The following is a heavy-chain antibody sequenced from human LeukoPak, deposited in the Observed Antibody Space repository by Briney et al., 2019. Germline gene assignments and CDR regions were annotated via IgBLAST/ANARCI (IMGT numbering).Heavy chain of an antibody. J-gene: IGHJ5*02. Sequence: GASVKVSCKASGYTFTTFDINWVRQATGQGLEWMGWMNPNSANTGYAQRFQGRVTMTRNTSISTAYMELSSLRSEDTAVYYCATEIAARPMFIGAWGQGTLVTVSS. CDR2: MNPNSANT. CDR1: GYTFTTFD. D-gene: IGHD6-6*01. CDR3: ATEIAARPMFIGA. V-gene: IGHV1-8*02.